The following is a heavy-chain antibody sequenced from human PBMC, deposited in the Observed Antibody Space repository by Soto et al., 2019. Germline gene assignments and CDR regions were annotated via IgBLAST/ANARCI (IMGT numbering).Heavy chain of an antibody. CDR3: ARSIPSTGTSD. D-gene: IGHD1-1*01. Sequence: PGGSLRLSCAASGFTFSSYSMNWVRQAPWKGLEWVSYITSSSSSIYYADSVKGRFTISRDNAKNSLYLQMNSLRAEDTAVYYCARSIPSTGTSDWGQGTLVTVPQ. V-gene: IGHV3-48*01. CDR2: ITSSSSSI. J-gene: IGHJ4*02. CDR1: GFTFSSYS.